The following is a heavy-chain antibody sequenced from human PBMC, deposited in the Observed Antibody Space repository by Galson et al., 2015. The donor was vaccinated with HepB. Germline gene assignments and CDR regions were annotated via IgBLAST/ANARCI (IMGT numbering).Heavy chain of an antibody. CDR1: GYTFTGYY. J-gene: IGHJ4*02. CDR3: ASLTAVAVKHNYFDY. D-gene: IGHD6-19*01. CDR2: INPNSGGT. V-gene: IGHV1-2*02. Sequence: SVKVSCKASGYTFTGYYMHWVRQAPGQGLEWMGWINPNSGGTNYAQKFQGRVTMTRDTSISTAYMELSRLRSDDTAVYYCASLTAVAVKHNYFDYWGQGTLVTVSS.